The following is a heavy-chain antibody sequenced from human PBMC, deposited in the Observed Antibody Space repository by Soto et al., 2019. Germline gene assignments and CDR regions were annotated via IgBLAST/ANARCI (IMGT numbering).Heavy chain of an antibody. CDR2: IKQDGSEK. J-gene: IGHJ6*02. Sequence: GGPKIVSKRASGGTFGTSCRHWVRKAKRKGLEWVANIKQDGSEKYYVDSVKGRSTISRDNAKNSLYLQMNSLRAEDTAVYYCARFVVDTAHYYNSGMEVWGHGTTVIVSS. V-gene: IGHV3-7*01. CDR1: GGTFGTSC. D-gene: IGHD5-18*01. CDR3: ARFVVDTAHYYNSGMEV.